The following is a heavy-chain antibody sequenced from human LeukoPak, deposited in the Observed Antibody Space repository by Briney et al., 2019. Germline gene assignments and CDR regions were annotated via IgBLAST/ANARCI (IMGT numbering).Heavy chain of an antibody. Sequence: GESLKISCKGSGYSFTSYWFGWVRQMPGKGLEWMGIIYPGDSDTRYNPSFQGQVTISADKSISTAYLQRSSLKASDTAMYYCARSIFDYGDYPFDYWGQGTLVTVSS. V-gene: IGHV5-51*01. CDR3: ARSIFDYGDYPFDY. CDR1: GYSFTSYW. J-gene: IGHJ4*02. CDR2: IYPGDSDT. D-gene: IGHD4-17*01.